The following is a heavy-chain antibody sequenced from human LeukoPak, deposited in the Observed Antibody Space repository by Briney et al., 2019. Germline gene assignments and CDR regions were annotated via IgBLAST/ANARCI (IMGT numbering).Heavy chain of an antibody. CDR1: GFTFSSYA. Sequence: GGSLSLSCAASGFTFSSYAMSWVRQAPGKGLEWVSAISGSGGSTYYADSVKGRFTISRDNSKNTLYLQMNSLRAEDTAVYYCARDRKSGGIDYWGQGTLVTVSS. CDR3: ARDRKSGGIDY. J-gene: IGHJ4*02. D-gene: IGHD2-15*01. CDR2: ISGSGGST. V-gene: IGHV3-23*01.